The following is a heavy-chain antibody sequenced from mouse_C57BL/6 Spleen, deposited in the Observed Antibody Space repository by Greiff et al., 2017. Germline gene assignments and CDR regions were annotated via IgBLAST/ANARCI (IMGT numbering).Heavy chain of an antibody. Sequence: EVMLVESGEGLVKPGGSLKLSCAASGFTFSSYAMSWVRQTPEKRLEWVAYISRGGDYIYYADTVKGRFTISRDNARNTLYLQMSSLKSEDTAMYYCTRGRRQLRVHGYYFDYWGQGTTLTVSS. D-gene: IGHD3-2*02. V-gene: IGHV5-9-1*02. CDR3: TRGRRQLRVHGYYFDY. J-gene: IGHJ2*01. CDR2: ISRGGDYI. CDR1: GFTFSSYA.